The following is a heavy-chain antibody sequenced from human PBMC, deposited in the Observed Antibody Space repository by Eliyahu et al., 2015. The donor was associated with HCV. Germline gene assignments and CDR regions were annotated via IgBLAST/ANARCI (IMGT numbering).Heavy chain of an antibody. CDR1: GFTFRTYS. CDR3: ARDGERRDHTGSWGNYYYGMDV. CDR2: ISSGGSYI. V-gene: IGHV3-21*02. Sequence: EVQVVESGGGLVKPGGSLGLSCAVSGFTFRTYSMNWVRQAPGKGLECVASISSGGSYISYSDSVKGRFTISRDNAQNSVHLQMSNLRAEDTAVYYCARDGERRDHTGSWGNYYYGMDVWGHGTAVTVSS. D-gene: IGHD3-16*01. J-gene: IGHJ6*02.